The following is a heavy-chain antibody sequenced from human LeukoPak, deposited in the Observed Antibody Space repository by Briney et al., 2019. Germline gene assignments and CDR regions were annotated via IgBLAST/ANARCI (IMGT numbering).Heavy chain of an antibody. D-gene: IGHD3-22*01. CDR1: GASISGNSFY. V-gene: IGHV4-39*01. CDR2: IYYTGIT. CDR3: ASPGITTFDY. Sequence: SETLSLTCTVSGASISGNSFYWGWVRQPPGKGLEWIGNIYYTGITYYDPSLKSRVTISVDTSKNQFSLRLNSVTAADTAIYYCASPGITTFDYWGQGTLVTVSS. J-gene: IGHJ4*02.